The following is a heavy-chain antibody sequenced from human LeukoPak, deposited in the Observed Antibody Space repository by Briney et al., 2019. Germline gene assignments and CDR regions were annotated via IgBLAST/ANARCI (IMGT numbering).Heavy chain of an antibody. CDR3: VRDGFNWNYDY. D-gene: IGHD1-7*01. CDR1: GYTFTGYY. Sequence: ASVKVSCKASGYTFTGYYIHWVRQAPGQELEWMGWISPTSGDTMYAQKFQGRVTMTRDTSISTAYMELSRLRSDDTAVYYCVRDGFNWNYDYWGQGTLVAVSS. CDR2: ISPTSGDT. V-gene: IGHV1-2*02. J-gene: IGHJ4*02.